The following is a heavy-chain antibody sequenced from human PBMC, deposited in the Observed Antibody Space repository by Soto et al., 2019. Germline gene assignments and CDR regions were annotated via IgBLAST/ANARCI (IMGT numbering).Heavy chain of an antibody. Sequence: PSETLSLTCTVSGGSISSGGYYWSWIRQHPGKGLEWIGYIYYSGSTYYNPSLKSRVTISVDTSENQFSLKLSSVTAADTAVYYCARDTPRGYSYGSFDYWGQGTLVTVSS. CDR2: IYYSGST. CDR3: ARDTPRGYSYGSFDY. V-gene: IGHV4-31*03. D-gene: IGHD5-18*01. J-gene: IGHJ4*02. CDR1: GGSISSGGYY.